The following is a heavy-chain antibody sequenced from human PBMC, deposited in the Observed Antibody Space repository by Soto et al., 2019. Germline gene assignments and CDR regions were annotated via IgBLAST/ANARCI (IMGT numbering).Heavy chain of an antibody. J-gene: IGHJ4*01. D-gene: IGHD2-15*01. Sequence: VASVKVSCKASGGTFASQDMSWVRQAPGQGLEWMGGIIPIFGTPTYAEKFQDRVTIKADKPTSTAYMELSSLRFEDTAVYYCATTEGSYVYSLDYWGQGTMVTVSS. CDR3: ATTEGSYVYSLDY. CDR1: GGTFASQD. V-gene: IGHV1-69*06. CDR2: IIPIFGTP.